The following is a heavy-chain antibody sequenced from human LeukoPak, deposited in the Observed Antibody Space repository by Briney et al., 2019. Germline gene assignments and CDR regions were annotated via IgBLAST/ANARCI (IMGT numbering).Heavy chain of an antibody. CDR1: GYNFTTYW. Sequence: GESLKISCEGSGYNFTTYWIGWVRQMPGKGLEWMGIIYPVDSDTKYSPSFQGQVTISADKSINTAFLQWSSLKASDTAMYYCARRVYCSSTSCPPPHLDYWGQGTLVTVST. D-gene: IGHD2-2*01. J-gene: IGHJ4*02. CDR2: IYPVDSDT. CDR3: ARRVYCSSTSCPPPHLDY. V-gene: IGHV5-51*01.